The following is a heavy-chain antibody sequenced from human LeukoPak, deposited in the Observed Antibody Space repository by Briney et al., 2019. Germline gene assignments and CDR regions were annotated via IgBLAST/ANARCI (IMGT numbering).Heavy chain of an antibody. CDR1: GGSISSYY. D-gene: IGHD6-13*01. J-gene: IGHJ4*02. Sequence: PSETLSLTCTVSGGSISSYYWSWILQPPGKGLEWIGYIYYSGSTNYNPSLKSRVTISVDTSKNQFSLKLSSVTAADTAVYYCAGGGSWFDYWGQGTLVTVSS. V-gene: IGHV4-59*01. CDR3: AGGGSWFDY. CDR2: IYYSGST.